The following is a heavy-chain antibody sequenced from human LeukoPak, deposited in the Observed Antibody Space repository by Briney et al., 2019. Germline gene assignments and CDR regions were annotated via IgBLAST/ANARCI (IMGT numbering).Heavy chain of an antibody. V-gene: IGHV3-30*02. CDR3: ARDRVGSYRADAFDI. CDR1: GFTFSSYG. Sequence: GGSLRLSCAASGFTFSSYGMHWVRQAPGKGLEWVAFIRYDGSNKYYADSVKGRFTISRDNSKNTLYLQMNSLRAEDTAVYYCARDRVGSYRADAFDIWGQGTLVTVSS. CDR2: IRYDGSNK. J-gene: IGHJ3*02. D-gene: IGHD1-26*01.